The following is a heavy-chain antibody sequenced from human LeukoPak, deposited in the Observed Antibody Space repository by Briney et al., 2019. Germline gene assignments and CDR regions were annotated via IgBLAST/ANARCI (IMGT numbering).Heavy chain of an antibody. V-gene: IGHV4-39*01. CDR2: IYYSGST. Sequence: SETLSLTCTVSGGSISSSSYYWGWIRQPPGKGLEWIGSIYYSGSTYYNPSLKSRVTISVDTSKNQFSLKLSSVTAADTAVYYCARNYDFWSGYYTDWFDPWGQGTLVTVSS. D-gene: IGHD3-3*01. CDR1: GGSISSSSYY. CDR3: ARNYDFWSGYYTDWFDP. J-gene: IGHJ5*02.